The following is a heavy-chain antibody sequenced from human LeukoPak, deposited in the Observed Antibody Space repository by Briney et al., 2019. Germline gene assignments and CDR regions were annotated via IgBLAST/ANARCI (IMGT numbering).Heavy chain of an antibody. J-gene: IGHJ4*02. V-gene: IGHV3-15*04. CDR3: TTGIRGD. D-gene: IGHD3-10*01. CDR2: IASKTDGGAT. CDR1: GFTFSNHW. Sequence: GGSLRLSCAASGFTFSNHWMSWVRQAPGEGLDWVGRIASKTDGGATDYAAPVKGRFTISRDDSKSTLNLQMNSLKTEDTAVYYCTTGIRGDWGQGTLVTVSS.